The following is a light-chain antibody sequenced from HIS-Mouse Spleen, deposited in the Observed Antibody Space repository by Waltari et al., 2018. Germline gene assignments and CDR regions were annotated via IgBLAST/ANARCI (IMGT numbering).Light chain of an antibody. CDR3: MQALQTPWT. Sequence: DIVMTQSPLSLPVTPGEPASISCRSSQSLLHSNGYNYLDWYLQKPGQSPQLLIYLGSNLASGVPDRFSGSGSGTDFTLKISRVEAEDVGVYYCMQALQTPWTFGQGTKLEIK. CDR1: QSLLHSNGYNY. CDR2: LGS. V-gene: IGKV2-28*01. J-gene: IGKJ2*01.